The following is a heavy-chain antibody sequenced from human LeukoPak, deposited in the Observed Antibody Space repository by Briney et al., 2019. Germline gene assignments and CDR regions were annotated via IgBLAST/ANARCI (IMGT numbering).Heavy chain of an antibody. CDR1: DGSISSYY. Sequence: ASETLSLTCTVSDGSISSYYWSWIRQPPGKGLEWIGYIYYSGSTNYNPSLKSRVTISVDTSKNQFSLKLSSVTAADTAVYYCARGVAVAGLPYFDHWGQGTLVAVSS. V-gene: IGHV4-59*01. J-gene: IGHJ4*02. D-gene: IGHD6-19*01. CDR2: IYYSGST. CDR3: ARGVAVAGLPYFDH.